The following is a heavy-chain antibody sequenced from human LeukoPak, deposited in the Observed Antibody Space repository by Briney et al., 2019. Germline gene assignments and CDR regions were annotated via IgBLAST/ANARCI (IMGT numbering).Heavy chain of an antibody. J-gene: IGHJ4*02. CDR1: GFTVSSNY. V-gene: IGHV3-53*01. Sequence: GGSLRLSCAASGFTVSSNYMAWDRQAPGKGLEWVSVIYSSGSTYYADSVKGRFTISRDSSKNTLYLQMNSLRVEDTAVYYCARDTVGTAGVEYWGQGTLVTVSS. D-gene: IGHD4-23*01. CDR2: IYSSGST. CDR3: ARDTVGTAGVEY.